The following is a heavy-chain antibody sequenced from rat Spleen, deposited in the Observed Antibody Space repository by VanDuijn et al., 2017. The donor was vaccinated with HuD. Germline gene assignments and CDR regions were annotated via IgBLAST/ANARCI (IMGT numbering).Heavy chain of an antibody. J-gene: IGHJ2*01. V-gene: IGHV3-1*01. CDR3: TRADVYYGWAYYFDY. Sequence: EVQLQESGPGLVKPSQSLSLTCSVTGYSITSNYWAWIRKFPGNEMEWMGYINYSGSTGYNPSLKSRISITRDTSKNQFFLQLNSVTTEDTATYYCTRADVYYGWAYYFDYWGQGVMVTVSS. CDR1: GYSITSNY. CDR2: INYSGST. D-gene: IGHD1-6*01.